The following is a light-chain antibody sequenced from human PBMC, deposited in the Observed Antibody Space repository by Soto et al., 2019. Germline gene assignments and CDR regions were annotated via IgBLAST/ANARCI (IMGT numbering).Light chain of an antibody. Sequence: DIQMTQSPSSVSASVGDGVTITCRASQDINKWLAWYQQKPGLAPNLVIYTASRLHGGGPSRFSGSASGTDFTLTISSLQPEDVETYYCQQCKSFPLTFGRGTKVEIX. V-gene: IGKV1-12*01. J-gene: IGKJ4*01. CDR1: QDINKW. CDR3: QQCKSFPLT. CDR2: TAS.